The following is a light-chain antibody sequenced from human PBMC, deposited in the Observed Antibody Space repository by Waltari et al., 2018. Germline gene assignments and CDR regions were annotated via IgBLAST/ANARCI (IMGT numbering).Light chain of an antibody. J-gene: IGKJ4*01. Sequence: DIQMNQSPSPLSASVGERVTITCRASQSIGSSLAWYQQKPGKAPKVVIYEASSLESGVPSRFSGSGSGTEFTLTISSLQPDDFATYYCQQCNSYLLTFGGGTKVEIK. CDR2: EAS. CDR1: QSIGSS. V-gene: IGKV1-5*03. CDR3: QQCNSYLLT.